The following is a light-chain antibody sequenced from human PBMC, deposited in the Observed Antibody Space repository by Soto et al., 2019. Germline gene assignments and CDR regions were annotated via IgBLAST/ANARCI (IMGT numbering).Light chain of an antibody. V-gene: IGLV2-18*02. J-gene: IGLJ1*01. CDR2: EGS. Sequence: QSALTQPPSVSGSPGQSVTISCTGTSSDVGSYNGVSWYQQPPGTAPKLIIYEGSTRPSGVPDRFSGSKSGNTASLTITGLQAEDEADYYCNSYTISGTYVFGTGTKLPVL. CDR3: NSYTISGTYV. CDR1: SSDVGSYNG.